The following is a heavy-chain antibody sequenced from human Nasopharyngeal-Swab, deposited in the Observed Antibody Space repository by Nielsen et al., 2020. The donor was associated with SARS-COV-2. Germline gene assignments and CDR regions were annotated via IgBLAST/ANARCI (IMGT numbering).Heavy chain of an antibody. V-gene: IGHV1-18*04. Sequence: ASVKVSCKASGYTYTNYGLNWVRQAPGQGLEWMGWISTSSGNTLYAQNIQGRVTMTTDTSTNTAYIELRSLRSDDTAVYYCGRGFNWNDFDYWGQGTLVTVSS. D-gene: IGHD1-1*01. CDR3: GRGFNWNDFDY. CDR1: GYTYTNYG. J-gene: IGHJ4*02. CDR2: ISTSSGNT.